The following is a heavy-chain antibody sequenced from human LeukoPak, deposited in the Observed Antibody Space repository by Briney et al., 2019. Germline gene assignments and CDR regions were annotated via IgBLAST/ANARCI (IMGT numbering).Heavy chain of an antibody. CDR2: ISINSGGT. D-gene: IGHD2-15*01. CDR3: AKDGRGGVPRAFDI. Sequence: GGSLRLSCAASGFTFDDYGMSWVRQAPGKGLEWVSAISINSGGTSYADSVKGRFTISRDNSKNTLYLQMNSLRAEDTAVYYCAKDGRGGVPRAFDIWGQGTMVTVSS. V-gene: IGHV3-23*01. J-gene: IGHJ3*02. CDR1: GFTFDDYG.